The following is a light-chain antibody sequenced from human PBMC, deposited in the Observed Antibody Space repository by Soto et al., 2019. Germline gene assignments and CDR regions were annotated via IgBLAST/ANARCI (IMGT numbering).Light chain of an antibody. Sequence: EIVLTQSPGTLSLSPGERSTRSRRASQSISGYLGWYQQKPGQSPRLLIYGASNRATGLPDRFSGSGSGTDFTLTISRLEPEDFAVYYCQQYGSSGTFGPGTQVEIK. V-gene: IGKV3-20*01. J-gene: IGKJ4*02. CDR3: QQYGSSGT. CDR2: GAS. CDR1: QSISGY.